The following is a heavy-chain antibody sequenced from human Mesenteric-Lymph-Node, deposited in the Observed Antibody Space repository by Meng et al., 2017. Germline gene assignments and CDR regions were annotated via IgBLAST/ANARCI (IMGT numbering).Heavy chain of an antibody. Sequence: VRWVGSGGGWVKPGGFRRLSWSDYRVTFSDYYMSWVRQAPGKGLEWVSYISSSGSTIYYADSVKGRVTISRDNSKDTLYLQMSSLTGDDTAVYYCARQATNGGSIDYWGQGTLVTVSS. CDR1: RVTFSDYY. CDR2: ISSSGSTI. D-gene: IGHD1-26*01. J-gene: IGHJ4*02. CDR3: ARQATNGGSIDY. V-gene: IGHV3-11*04.